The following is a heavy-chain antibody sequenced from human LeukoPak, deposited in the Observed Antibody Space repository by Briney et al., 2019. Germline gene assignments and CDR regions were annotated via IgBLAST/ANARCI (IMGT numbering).Heavy chain of an antibody. CDR1: GFTFSDYL. CDR3: AREPPISAAGTGAN. V-gene: IGHV3-7*04. Sequence: GGSLRHSCEASGFTFSDYLMTWVRQAPGKGLEWVANIKEDGSQISYVDSVKGRFTISRDNAKSSLYLQMNSLRAEDTAVYFCAREPPISAAGTGANWGQGTLVTVSS. J-gene: IGHJ4*02. D-gene: IGHD6-13*01. CDR2: IKEDGSQI.